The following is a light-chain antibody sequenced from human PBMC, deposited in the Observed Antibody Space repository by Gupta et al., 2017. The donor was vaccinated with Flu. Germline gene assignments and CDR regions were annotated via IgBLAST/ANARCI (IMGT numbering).Light chain of an antibody. J-gene: IGLJ2*01. V-gene: IGLV2-14*01. Sequence: QSALTQPASVSGSPGQSITISCTGTSSDVGGYNYVSWYQQHPGKATKLMIYEVSNRPSGVASRFSGSKAGNTASLTISVPQEEDDADYYCNSYTSSSTVVFGGGTKLTVL. CDR3: NSYTSSSTVV. CDR2: EVS. CDR1: SSDVGGYNY.